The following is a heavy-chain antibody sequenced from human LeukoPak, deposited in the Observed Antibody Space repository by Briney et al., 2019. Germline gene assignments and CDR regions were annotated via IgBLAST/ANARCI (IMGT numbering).Heavy chain of an antibody. J-gene: IGHJ4*02. CDR2: INPNSGGT. D-gene: IGHD3-10*01. CDR3: ARSGLLWFGGLLFHFDY. CDR1: GYTFTGYY. Sequence: ASVKVSCKASGYTFTGYYMHWVRQAPGQGLEWMGWINPNSGGTNYAQKFQGRVTMTRDTSISTAYMELSRLRSDDTAVYYCARSGLLWFGGLLFHFDYWGQGTLVTVSS. V-gene: IGHV1-2*02.